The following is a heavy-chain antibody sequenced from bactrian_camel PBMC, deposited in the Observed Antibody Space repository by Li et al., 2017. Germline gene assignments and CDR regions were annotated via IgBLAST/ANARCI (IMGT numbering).Heavy chain of an antibody. CDR1: GFTFSTYA. D-gene: IGHD4*01. J-gene: IGHJ6*01. Sequence: VQLVESGGGLVQPGGSLVLSCAASGFTFSTYAMSWVRRAPGKGLEWVSRILNNGNTFYSDSVKGRFTASRDNAKNTLYLELNSLKTEDTAMYYCATDLFRYWGQGTQVTVSS. CDR2: ILNNGNT. V-gene: IGHV3S10*01. CDR3: ATDLFRY.